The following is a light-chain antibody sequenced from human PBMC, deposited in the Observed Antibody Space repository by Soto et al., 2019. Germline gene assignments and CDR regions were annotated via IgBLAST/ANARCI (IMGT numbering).Light chain of an antibody. CDR2: GAS. CDR1: ETVATN. J-gene: IGKJ4*01. Sequence: EVVMTQSPATLSVSPGERATLSCRASETVATNLAWYQQKPGQAPRLLISGASTRAAGISDRFRGSGSGTEFTLTISSLRSEDFAVYYCQHRSNWLAFGGGTKVEIK. CDR3: QHRSNWLA. V-gene: IGKV3-15*01.